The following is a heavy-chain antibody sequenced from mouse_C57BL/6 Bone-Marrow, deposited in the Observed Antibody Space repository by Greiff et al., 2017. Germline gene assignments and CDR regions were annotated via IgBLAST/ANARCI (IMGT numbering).Heavy chain of an antibody. V-gene: IGHV1-54*01. CDR1: GYAFTNYL. CDR2: INPGSGGT. CDR3: ARGDGNYRFAY. Sequence: QVQLQQSGAELVRPGTSVKVSCKASGYAFTNYLIEWVKQRPGQGLEWIGVINPGSGGTNYNEKVKGKATLTADKSSSTAYMQLSSLTSEDSAVYFCARGDGNYRFAYWGQGTLVTVSA. D-gene: IGHD2-1*01. J-gene: IGHJ3*01.